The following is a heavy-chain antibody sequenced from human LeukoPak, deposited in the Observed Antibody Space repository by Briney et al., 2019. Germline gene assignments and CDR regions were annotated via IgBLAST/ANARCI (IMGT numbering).Heavy chain of an antibody. D-gene: IGHD6-6*01. CDR2: IYYSGST. V-gene: IGHV4-59*08. J-gene: IGHJ4*02. CDR1: GGSISSYY. CDR3: ARLSRTAPFDY. Sequence: PSETLSLTCTVSGGSISSYYWSWIRQPPGKGLEWIWYIYYSGSTNYNPSLKSRVTISVDTSKNQFSLKLSSVTAADTAVYYCARLSRTAPFDYWGQGTLVTVSS.